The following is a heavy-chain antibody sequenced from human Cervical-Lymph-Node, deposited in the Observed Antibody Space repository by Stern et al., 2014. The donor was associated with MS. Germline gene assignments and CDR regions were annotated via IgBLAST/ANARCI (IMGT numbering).Heavy chain of an antibody. J-gene: IGHJ5*02. D-gene: IGHD1-26*01. CDR2: FYYGGSA. Sequence: VQLEESGPGLVKPSQTLSLPCTVSGGSISRRTYSWSWIRQPAGPGPEWFGNFYYGGSANYNPSLKSRVPISIDTSKTQFSLQLSSGTAADTALYYCARDRGVGWFDPWGQGTLVTVSS. CDR3: ARDRGVGWFDP. CDR1: GGSISRRTYS. V-gene: IGHV4-61*02.